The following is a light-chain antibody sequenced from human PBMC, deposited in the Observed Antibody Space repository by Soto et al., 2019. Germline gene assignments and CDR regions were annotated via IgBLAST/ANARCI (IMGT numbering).Light chain of an antibody. CDR1: QGISGY. V-gene: IGKV1-9*01. Sequence: DIQLTQSPSFLSASVGDRVTITCRASQGISGYLAWYQQKPLKAPKLLIYSASTLQSGVPSRFSGSGSGTEFTLTISSLQPEDFATYYCQQLNNYPWTFGQGTKVDVK. CDR3: QQLNNYPWT. CDR2: SAS. J-gene: IGKJ1*01.